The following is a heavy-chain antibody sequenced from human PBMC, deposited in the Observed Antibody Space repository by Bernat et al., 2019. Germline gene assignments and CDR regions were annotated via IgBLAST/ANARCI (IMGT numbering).Heavy chain of an antibody. CDR1: GFTFSSYG. CDR2: ISYDGSNK. J-gene: IGHJ5*02. V-gene: IGHV3-30*18. D-gene: IGHD3-3*01. Sequence: VQLLESGGGLVQPGGSLRLSCAASGFTFSSYGMHWVRQAPGKGLEWVAVISYDGSNKYYADSVKGRFTISRDNSKNTLYLQMNSLRAEDTAVYYCAKDALSITIFGVAPGVFNWFDPWGQGTLVTVSS. CDR3: AKDALSITIFGVAPGVFNWFDP.